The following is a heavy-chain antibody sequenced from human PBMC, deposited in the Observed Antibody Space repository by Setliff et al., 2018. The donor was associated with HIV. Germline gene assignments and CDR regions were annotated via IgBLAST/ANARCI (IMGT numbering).Heavy chain of an antibody. Sequence: SETLSLTCSVSGVSITTDGYYWSWIRHYPGKGLEWIGYMYHSGSAFYNPSLKSRITISRDTSKNQFSLKMNSVTAADTAVYYCAREGKTALVTKYFDYWGHGKLVTVSS. CDR3: AREGKTALVTKYFDY. D-gene: IGHD5-18*01. CDR2: MYHSGSA. J-gene: IGHJ4*01. V-gene: IGHV4-31*03. CDR1: GVSITTDGYY.